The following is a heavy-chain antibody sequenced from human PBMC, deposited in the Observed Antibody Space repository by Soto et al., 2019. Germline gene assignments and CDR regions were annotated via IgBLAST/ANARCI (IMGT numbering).Heavy chain of an antibody. CDR2: ISYDGSNK. D-gene: IGHD1-26*01. V-gene: IGHV3-30*18. Sequence: GGSLRLSCAASGFTFSSYGMHWVRQAPGKGLEWVAVISYDGSNKYYADSVKGRFTISRDNSKNTLYLQMNSLRAEDTAVYYCAKAGVGATTGVYYYYGMDVWGQGTTVTVS. J-gene: IGHJ6*02. CDR1: GFTFSSYG. CDR3: AKAGVGATTGVYYYYGMDV.